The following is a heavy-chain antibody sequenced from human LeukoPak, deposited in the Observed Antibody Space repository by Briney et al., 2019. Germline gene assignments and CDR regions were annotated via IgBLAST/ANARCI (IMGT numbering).Heavy chain of an antibody. J-gene: IGHJ4*02. CDR1: GGSISSSSYY. CDR2: ISYGGSS. CDR3: ARSSGSYFYYFDY. V-gene: IGHV4-39*07. D-gene: IGHD3-10*01. Sequence: PSETLSLTCTVSGGSISSSSYYWGWIRQPPGKGLEWIGSISYGGSSYYNPSPKSRVTISVDTSKNQFSLKLSSVTAADTAVYYCARSSGSYFYYFDYWGQGTLVTVSS.